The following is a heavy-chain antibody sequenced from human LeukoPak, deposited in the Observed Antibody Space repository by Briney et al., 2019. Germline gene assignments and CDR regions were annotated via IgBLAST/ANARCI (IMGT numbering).Heavy chain of an antibody. CDR2: ISTSGDYT. J-gene: IGHJ1*01. CDR3: AKAPGSGYTSSWYQH. D-gene: IGHD6-13*01. Sequence: PGGSLRLSCAASGLTFSTYAMSWVRQAPGKGLQWVSTISTSGDYTYYVDSVKGRFTISRDNSKNTLYLQMNSLRAEDTAVYYCAKAPGSGYTSSWYQHWGQGTLVTVSS. CDR1: GLTFSTYA. V-gene: IGHV3-23*01.